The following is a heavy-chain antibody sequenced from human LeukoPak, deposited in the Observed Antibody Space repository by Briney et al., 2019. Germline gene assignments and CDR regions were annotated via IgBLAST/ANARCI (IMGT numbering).Heavy chain of an antibody. D-gene: IGHD3-22*01. Sequence: PSETLSLTCTVSGGSISSSSYYWGWIRQPPGKGLDWIGSIYYSGSTYYNPSLKSRFPISVDTSKNQFSLKLSSVTAADTAVYYCVNYYDSSDYQQPNHFDYWGQGTLVTVSS. CDR1: GGSISSSSYY. CDR3: VNYYDSSDYQQPNHFDY. V-gene: IGHV4-39*01. J-gene: IGHJ4*02. CDR2: IYYSGST.